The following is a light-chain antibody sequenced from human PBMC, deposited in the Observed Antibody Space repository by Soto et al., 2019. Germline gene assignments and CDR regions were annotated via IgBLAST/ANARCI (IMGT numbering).Light chain of an antibody. CDR2: EVS. J-gene: IGLJ3*02. CDR3: ISYAGSNNWV. CDR1: SSDVGDYNY. V-gene: IGLV2-8*01. Sequence: QSVLTQPPSASGSPGQSVTISCTGTSSDVGDYNYVSWYQQHPGKAPKLMIYEVSKRPSGVPDRFSGSKSGNTASLTVSGLQAEDEADYYCISYAGSNNWVFGGGTQLTVL.